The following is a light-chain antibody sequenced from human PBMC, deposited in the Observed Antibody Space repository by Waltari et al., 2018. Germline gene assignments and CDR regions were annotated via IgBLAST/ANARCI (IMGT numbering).Light chain of an antibody. V-gene: IGKV4-1*01. J-gene: IGKJ3*01. Sequence: DIVMTQSPDSLAVSLGERATINCKSSQSLLGSSNNKNFLTWYQQKPGQPPKVLMYWASTRESGVPDRFSGSGSGTDFTLTISSLQAEDVALYYCQQYFDTPSFGPGTKVEIK. CDR2: WAS. CDR3: QQYFDTPS. CDR1: QSLLGSSNNKNF.